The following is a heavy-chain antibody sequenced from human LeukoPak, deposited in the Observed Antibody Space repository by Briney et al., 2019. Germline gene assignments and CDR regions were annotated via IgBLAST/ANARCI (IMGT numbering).Heavy chain of an antibody. Sequence: GGSLRLSCAASGFTFSSYWMSWVRQAPGKGLVWVSRIKSDGGLTNYADSVKGRFTISRDNTKNTLYLQLNSLRAEDTAVYYCATGNYNRLFDYWGQGTLVTVSS. D-gene: IGHD1-7*01. CDR1: GFTFSSYW. J-gene: IGHJ4*02. V-gene: IGHV3-74*01. CDR3: ATGNYNRLFDY. CDR2: IKSDGGLT.